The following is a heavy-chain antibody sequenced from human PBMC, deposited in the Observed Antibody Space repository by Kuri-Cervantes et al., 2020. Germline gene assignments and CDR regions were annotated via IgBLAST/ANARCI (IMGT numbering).Heavy chain of an antibody. CDR3: ARGNRGQWLVVLTSWPDY. CDR1: GFTFNSYG. V-gene: IGHV3-33*01. D-gene: IGHD6-19*01. J-gene: IGHJ4*02. Sequence: GESLKISCAASGFTFNSYGMHWVRQAPGKGLEWVAVIWYDGSNKYYADSVKGRFTISRDNSKNTLYLQMNSLRAEDTAVYYCARGNRGQWLVVLTSWPDYWGQGTLVTVSS. CDR2: IWYDGSNK.